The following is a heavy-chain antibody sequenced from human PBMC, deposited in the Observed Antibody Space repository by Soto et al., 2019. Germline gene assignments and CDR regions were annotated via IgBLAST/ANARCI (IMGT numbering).Heavy chain of an antibody. CDR3: AAGSYRSGYYSNWLDP. Sequence: SVKVSCKASGGTFSSYAISWVRQAPGQGLEWMGGIIPIFGTANYAQKFQGRVTITADESTSTAYMELSSLRSEDTAVYYCAAGSYRSGYYSNWLDPWGQGTLVTVSS. D-gene: IGHD3-22*01. CDR1: GGTFSSYA. V-gene: IGHV1-69*13. J-gene: IGHJ5*02. CDR2: IIPIFGTA.